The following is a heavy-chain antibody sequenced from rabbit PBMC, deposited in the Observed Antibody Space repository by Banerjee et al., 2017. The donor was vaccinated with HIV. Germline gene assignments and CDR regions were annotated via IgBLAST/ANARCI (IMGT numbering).Heavy chain of an antibody. Sequence: QLEESGGGLVQPGASLTLTCTASEFSFNGIDWVCWVRQAPGKGLEWIGCIEIRTDRRNYASWAKGRFTISKTSSTTVTLQMTSLTAADTATYFCARDDVGLAYDFTLWGPGTLVTVS. J-gene: IGHJ4*01. D-gene: IGHD6-1*01. CDR1: EFSFNGIDW. CDR3: ARDDVGLAYDFTL. CDR2: IEIRTDRR. V-gene: IGHV1S45*01.